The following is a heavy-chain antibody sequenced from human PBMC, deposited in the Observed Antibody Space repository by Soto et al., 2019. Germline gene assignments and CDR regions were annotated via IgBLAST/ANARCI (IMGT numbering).Heavy chain of an antibody. D-gene: IGHD3-10*01. CDR3: ARGAGGYYYMDV. V-gene: IGHV3-74*01. CDR2: LYTDGTRT. Sequence: EVQLVESGGGLVQPGGSLRLSCAASGFTFSSYWMHWVRQAPGKGLVWVSRLYTDGTRTSYADSVKGRFTISRDNAKNTLYLQLNSLRAEDTAVDYCARGAGGYYYMDVWGKGTTVTVSS. CDR1: GFTFSSYW. J-gene: IGHJ6*03.